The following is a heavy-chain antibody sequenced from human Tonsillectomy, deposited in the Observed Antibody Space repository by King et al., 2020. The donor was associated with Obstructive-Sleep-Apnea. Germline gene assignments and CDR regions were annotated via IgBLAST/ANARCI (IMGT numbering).Heavy chain of an antibody. V-gene: IGHV4-59*08. CDR2: ISYSGST. CDR3: ARSLDSSGYYYTNY. J-gene: IGHJ4*02. D-gene: IGHD3-22*01. CDR1: GGSISSYY. Sequence: VQLQESGPGLVKPSETLSLTCTVSGGSISSYYWSWIRQPPGKGLEWIGYISYSGSTNYNPSPKSRVTISVDTSKNQFSLKLSSVTAADTAVYYCARSLDSSGYYYTNYWGQGTLVTVSS.